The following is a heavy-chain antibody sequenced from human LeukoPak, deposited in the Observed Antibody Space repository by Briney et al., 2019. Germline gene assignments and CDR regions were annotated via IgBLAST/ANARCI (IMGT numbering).Heavy chain of an antibody. J-gene: IGHJ3*02. D-gene: IGHD6-13*01. CDR1: GFTFSSYA. CDR2: ISGSGANT. Sequence: PGGSLRLSCAASGFTFSSYAMNWVRQAPGKGLEWVSAISGSGANTYYADSVKGRFTISRDNSKNTLYLQMNSLRAEDTALYYCVKDASSTWFDAFDIWGQGTMVTVSS. V-gene: IGHV3-23*01. CDR3: VKDASSTWFDAFDI.